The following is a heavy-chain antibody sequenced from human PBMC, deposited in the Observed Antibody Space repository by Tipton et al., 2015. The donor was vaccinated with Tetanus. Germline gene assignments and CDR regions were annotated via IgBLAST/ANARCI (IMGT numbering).Heavy chain of an antibody. CDR3: ARIPVGAALDA. Sequence: TLSLTCTVSGGSVSSSTYYWSWVRQPPGKGPERIAYISYSGDTNYNPSLKSRVTILIDTSKNQFSLKVKSVTAADTAVYYCARIPVGAALDAWGQGTLVTVSS. CDR1: GGSVSSSTYY. J-gene: IGHJ5*02. D-gene: IGHD6-19*01. V-gene: IGHV4-61*01. CDR2: ISYSGDT.